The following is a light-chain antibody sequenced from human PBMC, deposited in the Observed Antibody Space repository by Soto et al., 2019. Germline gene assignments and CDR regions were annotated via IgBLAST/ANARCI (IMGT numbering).Light chain of an antibody. CDR1: QSVSSSH. CDR3: QQYDCSPHT. Sequence: EIVLTQSPGTLSLSPGERATLSCRASQSVSSSHLAWYQQNPGQAPRLLIYGASSRPTRIPDRFSGSGSGTDFTLTISRLEPEDFAVYYCQQYDCSPHTFGQGTKLEIK. J-gene: IGKJ2*01. CDR2: GAS. V-gene: IGKV3-20*01.